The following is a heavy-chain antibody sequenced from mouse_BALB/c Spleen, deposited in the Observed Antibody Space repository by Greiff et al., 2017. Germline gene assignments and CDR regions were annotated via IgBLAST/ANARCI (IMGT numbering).Heavy chain of an antibody. CDR2: ISSGGGNT. CDR3: ARIYYRYGDYYAMDY. V-gene: IGHV5-9*03. J-gene: IGHJ4*01. Sequence: EVKLVESGGGLVKPGGSLKLSCAASGFTFSSYTMSWVRQTPEKRLEWVATISSGGGNTYYPDSVKGRFTISRDNAKNNLYLQMSSLRSEDTALYYCARIYYRYGDYYAMDYWGQGTSVTVSS. CDR1: GFTFSSYT. D-gene: IGHD2-14*01.